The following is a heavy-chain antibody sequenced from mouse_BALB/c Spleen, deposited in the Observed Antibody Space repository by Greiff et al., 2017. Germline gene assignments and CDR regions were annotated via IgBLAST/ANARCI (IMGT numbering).Heavy chain of an antibody. CDR1: GFSLTSYG. J-gene: IGHJ3*01. Sequence: QVQLKQSGPGLVAPSQSLSITCTVSGFSLTSYGVHWVRQPPGKGLEWLGVIWAGGSTNYNSALMSRLSISKDNSKSQVFLKMNSLQTDDTAMYYCARDNYGSSWGFAYWGQGTLVTVSA. V-gene: IGHV2-9*02. CDR3: ARDNYGSSWGFAY. D-gene: IGHD1-1*01. CDR2: IWAGGST.